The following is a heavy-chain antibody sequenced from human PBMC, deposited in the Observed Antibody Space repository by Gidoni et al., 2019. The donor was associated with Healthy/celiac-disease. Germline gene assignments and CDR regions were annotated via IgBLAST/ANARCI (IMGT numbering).Heavy chain of an antibody. J-gene: IGHJ5*02. CDR2: IDPSDSYT. D-gene: IGHD2-15*01. V-gene: IGHV5-10-1*03. CDR1: GYSFTSYW. CDR3: ARRGYCSGGSCYSGKDWFDP. Sequence: EVQLVQSGAEVKKPGESLRISCKGSGYSFTSYWISWVRQMPGKGLEWMGRIDPSDSYTNYSPSFQGHVTISADKSISTAYLQWSSLKASDTAMYYCARRGYCSGGSCYSGKDWFDPWGQGTLVTVSS.